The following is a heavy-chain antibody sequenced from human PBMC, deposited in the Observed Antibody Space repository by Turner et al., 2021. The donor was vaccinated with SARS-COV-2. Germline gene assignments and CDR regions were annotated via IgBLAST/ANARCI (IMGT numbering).Heavy chain of an antibody. CDR3: ARGDDSRKSGLL. D-gene: IGHD2-21*02. J-gene: IGHJ4*02. Sequence: QVHLQQWGAGLFKPSETLSLTGAVYGGSFSGYYWTWTRQPPGKGLEWIGEIHHSGSTYYNPSLKSRVTISKDTSKSKFSLNLSSVTAADTAVYHCARGDDSRKSGLLWGQGTLVTVSS. V-gene: IGHV4-34*01. CDR1: GGSFSGYY. CDR2: IHHSGST.